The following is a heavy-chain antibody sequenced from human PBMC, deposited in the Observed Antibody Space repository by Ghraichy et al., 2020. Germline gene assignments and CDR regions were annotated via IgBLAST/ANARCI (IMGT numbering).Heavy chain of an antibody. D-gene: IGHD6-13*01. J-gene: IGHJ4*02. V-gene: IGHV3-11*01. Sequence: GGSLRLSCAASGFTFSDYYMSWIRQAPEKGLEWVSYISSSGSTIYYADSVKGQFTISRDNAKNSLYLQMNSLRAEDTAIYFCARGQQQLVYFDHWGQGTLVTVSS. CDR1: GFTFSDYY. CDR2: ISSSGSTI. CDR3: ARGQQQLVYFDH.